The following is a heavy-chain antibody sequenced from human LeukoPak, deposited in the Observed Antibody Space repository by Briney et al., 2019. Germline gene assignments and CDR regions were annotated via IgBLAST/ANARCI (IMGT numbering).Heavy chain of an antibody. D-gene: IGHD6-19*01. V-gene: IGHV4-59*01. CDR1: GGSISSYY. CDR3: ARVIPDSSGWYNKYYYYMDV. CDR2: IYYSGST. Sequence: PSETLSLTCTVSGGSISSYYWSWIRQPPGKGLEWIGYIYYSGSTNYNPSLKSRVTISVDTSKNQFSLKLSSVTAADTAVYYCARVIPDSSGWYNKYYYYMDVWGKGTTVTVSS. J-gene: IGHJ6*03.